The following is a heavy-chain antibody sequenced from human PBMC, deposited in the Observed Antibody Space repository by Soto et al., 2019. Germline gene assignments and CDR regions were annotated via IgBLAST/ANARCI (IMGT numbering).Heavy chain of an antibody. CDR3: ARAYLGRLPRRADYYYAMDV. D-gene: IGHD1-26*01. V-gene: IGHV3-13*05. J-gene: IGHJ6*02. CDR1: GFSFRDYD. Sequence: EVQLVESGGGSVQPGESLRLSCAASGFSFRDYDMHWVRQRKGKGLEWVSALGAARDPYYVGSVKGRFSVSRDNAQNSLFLQMNNLRVEDTAVYFCARAYLGRLPRRADYYYAMDVWGRGTTGTVSS. CDR2: LGAARDP.